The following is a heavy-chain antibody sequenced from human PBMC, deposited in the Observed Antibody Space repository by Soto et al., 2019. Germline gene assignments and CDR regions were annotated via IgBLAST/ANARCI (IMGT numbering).Heavy chain of an antibody. V-gene: IGHV4-30-4*01. CDR3: ARVIHGSGCPSDAFDI. Sequence: SETLCLTCTVSGGSISSGHYYLIWIRHPPGKCLECIGYIYYSGSTYYNPSLKSRVTISVDTSRTHFCLKLSSVTAAATAVYYCARVIHGSGCPSDAFDIWGQGTMVTVSS. J-gene: IGHJ3*02. CDR2: IYYSGST. CDR1: GGSISSGHYY. D-gene: IGHD3-3*01.